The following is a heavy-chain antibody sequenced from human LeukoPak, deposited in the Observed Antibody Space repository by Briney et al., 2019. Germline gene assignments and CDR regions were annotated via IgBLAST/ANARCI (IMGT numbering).Heavy chain of an antibody. V-gene: IGHV1-2*02. CDR3: ARRTTTGYVNYFDY. CDR1: GYTFTGYY. J-gene: IGHJ4*02. CDR2: INPNSGGT. D-gene: IGHD3-9*01. Sequence: AASVKVSCKASGYTFTGYYMHWVRQAPGQGLEWMGWINPNSGGTNYAQKFQGRVTMTRDTSISTAYMELSRLRSDDTAVYYCARRTTTGYVNYFDYWGQGALVTVSS.